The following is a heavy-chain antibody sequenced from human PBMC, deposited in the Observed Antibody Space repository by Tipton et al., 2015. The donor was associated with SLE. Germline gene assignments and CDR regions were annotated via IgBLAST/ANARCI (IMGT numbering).Heavy chain of an antibody. J-gene: IGHJ4*02. D-gene: IGHD3-10*01. Sequence: SLRLSCAASGFTFSRYGMSWVRQTPGKGLEWVSAISGRGESTYYADSVKGRFTISRDNSKNTLYLQMNSLGAEDTAVYYCAKGSDFDIWGQGTLVTVSS. CDR3: AKGSDFDI. CDR2: ISGRGEST. CDR1: GFTFSRYG. V-gene: IGHV3-23*01.